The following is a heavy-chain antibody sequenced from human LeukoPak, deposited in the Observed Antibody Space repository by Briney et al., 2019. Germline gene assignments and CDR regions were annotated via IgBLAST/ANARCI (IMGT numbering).Heavy chain of an antibody. D-gene: IGHD5-24*01. J-gene: IGHJ4*02. CDR1: GYTLTSYG. CDR2: ISAYTGDT. Sequence: ASVKVSCRASGYTLTSYGINWVRQAPGQGLEWLGWISAYTGDTKYAQNLQGRVNMTTDTSTSTAYMELKSLRSDDTAVYYCARDVERWLQIIKNPDYWGQGTLVTVSS. CDR3: ARDVERWLQIIKNPDY. V-gene: IGHV1-18*01.